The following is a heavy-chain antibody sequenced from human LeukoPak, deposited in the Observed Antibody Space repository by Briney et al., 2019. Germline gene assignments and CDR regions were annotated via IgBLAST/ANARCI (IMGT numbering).Heavy chain of an antibody. CDR1: GYTFTKLS. CDR3: TTGLLWFGELLEDAFDV. D-gene: IGHD3-10*01. CDR2: FDPEDGET. J-gene: IGHJ3*01. Sequence: ASVKVSCKISGYTFTKLSMHWVRLAPGRGLEWMGGFDPEDGETIYAQKFQGRVTMTNDTSTDTAYMELSSLRYGDTAVYFCTTGLLWFGELLEDAFDVWGQGTRVTVS. V-gene: IGHV1-24*01.